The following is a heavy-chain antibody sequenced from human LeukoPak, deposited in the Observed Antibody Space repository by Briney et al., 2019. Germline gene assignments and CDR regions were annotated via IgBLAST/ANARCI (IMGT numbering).Heavy chain of an antibody. CDR3: ARDRWYSSSYSGSWYFDY. CDR2: IYHSGST. D-gene: IGHD6-13*01. V-gene: IGHV4-38-2*02. Sequence: PSETLSLTCAVSGYSISSGYYWGWIRQPPGKGLEWIGSIYHSGSTYYNPSLKSRVTISVDTSKNQFALKLSSVTAADAAVYYCARDRWYSSSYSGSWYFDYWGQGTLVTVSS. CDR1: GYSISSGYY. J-gene: IGHJ4*02.